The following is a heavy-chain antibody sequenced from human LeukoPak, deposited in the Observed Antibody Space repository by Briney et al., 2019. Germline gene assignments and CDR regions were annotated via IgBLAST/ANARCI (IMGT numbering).Heavy chain of an antibody. CDR3: AKDLAYCGGDCYGGNY. Sequence: GGSLRLSCAASGFAFSNYAMSWVRQAPGKGLEWVSGISGRGGRTDYADSVKGRFTISRDNSDNTLYLQMNSLRAEDTAVYYCAKDLAYCGGDCYGGNYWGQGTLVTVSS. V-gene: IGHV3-23*01. CDR1: GFAFSNYA. J-gene: IGHJ4*02. D-gene: IGHD2-21*01. CDR2: ISGRGGRT.